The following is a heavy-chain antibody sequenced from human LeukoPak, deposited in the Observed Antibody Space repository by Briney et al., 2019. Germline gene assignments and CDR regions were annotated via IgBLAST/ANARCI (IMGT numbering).Heavy chain of an antibody. CDR3: ARDVSDIVVVPAARVVLCDP. Sequence: GGSLRLSCAASGFTFSSYSMNWVRQAPGKGLEWVSSISSSSSYIYYADSVKGRFTISRDNAKNSLYLQMNSLRAEDTAVYYCARDVSDIVVVPAARVVLCDPWGQGTLVTVSS. D-gene: IGHD2-2*01. CDR2: ISSSSSYI. V-gene: IGHV3-21*01. CDR1: GFTFSSYS. J-gene: IGHJ5*02.